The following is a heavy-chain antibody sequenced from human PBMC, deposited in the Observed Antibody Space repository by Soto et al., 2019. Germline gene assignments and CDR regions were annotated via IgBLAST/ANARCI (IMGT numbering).Heavy chain of an antibody. CDR3: ARYRIDSGYDDAFDI. J-gene: IGHJ3*02. Sequence: GGSLRLSCAASGFTVTSNYMSWVRQAPGKGLEWVSVIYSGGSTYYADSVKGRFTISRHNSKNTLYLQMNSLRAEDTAVYYCARYRIDSGYDDAFDIWGQGTMVTGSS. CDR2: IYSGGST. CDR1: GFTVTSNY. V-gene: IGHV3-53*04. D-gene: IGHD5-12*01.